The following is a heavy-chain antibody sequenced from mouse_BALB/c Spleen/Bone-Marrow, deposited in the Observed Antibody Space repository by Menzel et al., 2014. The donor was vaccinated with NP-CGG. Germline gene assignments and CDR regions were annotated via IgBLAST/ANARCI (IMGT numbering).Heavy chain of an antibody. Sequence: EVQGVESGGGLVQPGDSLRLSCATSGFTFTDYYMNWVRQPPGKALEWLGFIRNKANGYTTEYSASVKGRFTISRDNSQSILYLQMNTLRAEGSATYYCARDRGLTYFDYWGQGTTLTVSS. J-gene: IGHJ2*01. CDR1: GFTFTDYY. CDR3: ARDRGLTYFDY. D-gene: IGHD2-4*01. CDR2: IRNKANGYTT. V-gene: IGHV7-3*02.